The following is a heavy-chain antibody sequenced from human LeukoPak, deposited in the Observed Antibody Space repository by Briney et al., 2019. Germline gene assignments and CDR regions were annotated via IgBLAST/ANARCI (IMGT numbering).Heavy chain of an antibody. J-gene: IGHJ4*02. Sequence: GGSLRLSCAASGFTFSSYWMGWVRQAPGKGLEWVANIKPDGGETYYVDSVKVRFTISRDNAKNSLCLQMNSLRDEDTAVYYCAREGSGNYFYYFDNWGQGTLVTVSS. V-gene: IGHV3-7*01. CDR3: AREGSGNYFYYFDN. D-gene: IGHD4-11*01. CDR2: IKPDGGET. CDR1: GFTFSSYW.